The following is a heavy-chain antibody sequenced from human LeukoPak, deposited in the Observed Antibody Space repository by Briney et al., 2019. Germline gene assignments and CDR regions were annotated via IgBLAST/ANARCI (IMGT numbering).Heavy chain of an antibody. D-gene: IGHD6-6*01. Sequence: SEILSLTCTVSGGSISSYYWSWIRQPPGKGLEWIGYIYYSGSTNYTPSLKSRVTISVDTSKNQFSLKLSSVTAADTAVYYCARDLAARYWGQGNLVTVPS. CDR2: IYYSGST. V-gene: IGHV4-59*01. CDR3: ARDLAARY. CDR1: GGSISSYY. J-gene: IGHJ4*02.